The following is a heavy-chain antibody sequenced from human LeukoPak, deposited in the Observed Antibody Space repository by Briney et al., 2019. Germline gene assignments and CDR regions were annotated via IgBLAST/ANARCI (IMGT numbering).Heavy chain of an antibody. D-gene: IGHD3-10*01. CDR1: GFTFSSYA. CDR3: AKVNYGSGSYYRGAFDI. V-gene: IGHV3-23*01. J-gene: IGHJ3*02. CDR2: ISGSGGST. Sequence: GGSLRLSCAASGFTFSSYAMSWVRQAPGKGLEWVSAISGSGGSTYYADSVKGRFTISRDNSKNTLYLQMNSLRAEDTAVYYCAKVNYGSGSYYRGAFDIWGQGTMVTVFS.